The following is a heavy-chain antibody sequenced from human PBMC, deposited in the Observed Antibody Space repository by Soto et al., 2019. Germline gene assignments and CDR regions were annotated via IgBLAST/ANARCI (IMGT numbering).Heavy chain of an antibody. D-gene: IGHD3-10*01. J-gene: IGHJ6*02. V-gene: IGHV4-34*01. Sequence: KASETLSLTCAVYGGSFSGYYWSWIRQPPGKGLEWIGEINHSGSTNYNPSLKSRVTISVDTSKNQFSLKLSSVTAADTAVYYCARGVTLWFGELLLARDYYYGMDVWGQGTTVTVSS. CDR1: GGSFSGYY. CDR3: ARGVTLWFGELLLARDYYYGMDV. CDR2: INHSGST.